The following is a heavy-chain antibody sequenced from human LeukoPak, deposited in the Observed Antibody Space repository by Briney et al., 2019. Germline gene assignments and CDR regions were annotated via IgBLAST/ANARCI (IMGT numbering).Heavy chain of an antibody. CDR2: INPNFGTT. CDR1: GCTFSSYD. V-gene: IGHV1-69*05. CDR3: ARGPEPVYSSGWYRFDY. Sequence: SVKVSCKASGCTFSSYDINWVRQAPGQGLEWMGRINPNFGTTNYAQKFQGRVTITTNESTSTAYMELSSLRSEDTAVYYCARGPEPVYSSGWYRFDYWGQGTLVTVSS. J-gene: IGHJ4*02. D-gene: IGHD6-19*01.